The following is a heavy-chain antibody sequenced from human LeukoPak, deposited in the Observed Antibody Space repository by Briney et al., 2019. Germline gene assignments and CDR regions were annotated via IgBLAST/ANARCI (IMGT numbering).Heavy chain of an antibody. CDR1: GGSISSGDYY. CDR2: IYTSGST. D-gene: IGHD4-17*01. CDR3: AREFWSFRGDYVFFDY. J-gene: IGHJ4*02. Sequence: PSETLSLTCTVSGGSISSGDYYWSWIRQPAGKGLEWIGRIYTSGSTNYNPSLKGRVTISVDTSKNQFSLKLSSVTAADTAVYYCAREFWSFRGDYVFFDYWGQGTLVTVSS. V-gene: IGHV4-61*02.